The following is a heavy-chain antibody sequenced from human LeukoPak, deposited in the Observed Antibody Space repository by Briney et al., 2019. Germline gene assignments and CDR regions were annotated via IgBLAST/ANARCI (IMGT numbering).Heavy chain of an antibody. D-gene: IGHD3-22*01. CDR3: ARDWLPPRGDSSGYYPKYYFDY. Sequence: ASVKVSCKASGYTFTGYYMHWVRQAPGQGLEWMGWINPNSGGTNYAQKFQGRVTMTRDTSISTAYMELSRLRSDDTAVYYCARDWLPPRGDSSGYYPKYYFDYWGQGTLVAVSS. CDR1: GYTFTGYY. CDR2: INPNSGGT. J-gene: IGHJ4*02. V-gene: IGHV1-2*02.